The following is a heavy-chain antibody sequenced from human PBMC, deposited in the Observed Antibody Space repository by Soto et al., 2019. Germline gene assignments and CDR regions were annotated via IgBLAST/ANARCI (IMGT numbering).Heavy chain of an antibody. J-gene: IGHJ6*01. CDR1: GDTFSSYA. V-gene: IGHV1-69*13. D-gene: IGHD2-15*01. Sequence: GASVKVSCKASGDTFSSYAISWVRQAPGQGLEWMGGINPIFGTANYAQKFQGRVTITADESTSTAYMELSSLRSEDTAVYYCAGDRIRLQQPYSYYYGMGVCWRGTTVTVAS. CDR3: AGDRIRLQQPYSYYYGMGV. CDR2: INPIFGTA.